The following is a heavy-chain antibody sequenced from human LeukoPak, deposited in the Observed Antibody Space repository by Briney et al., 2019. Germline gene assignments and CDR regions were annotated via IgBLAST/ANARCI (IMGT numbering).Heavy chain of an antibody. J-gene: IGHJ4*02. CDR1: GGFSSYY. D-gene: IGHD6-19*01. Sequence: SETLSLTCTVSGGFSSYYWSWIRQPPGKGLEWIGYRYYRGSTNYNPSHKSRVTISVDTSKNQFSLKLSSVTAADTAVYYCARVGYSSGFYYFDYWGQGILVTVSS. V-gene: IGHV4-59*01. CDR3: ARVGYSSGFYYFDY. CDR2: RYYRGST.